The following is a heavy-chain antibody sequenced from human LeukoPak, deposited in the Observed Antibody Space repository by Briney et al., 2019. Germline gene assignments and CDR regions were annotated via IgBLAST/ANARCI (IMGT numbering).Heavy chain of an antibody. J-gene: IGHJ6*02. Sequence: ASVKVSCKASGYTFTSYYMHWVRQAPGQGLEWMGIINPSGGSTSYAQKFQGRVTMTRDTSTSTVYMELSGLRSEDTAVYYCARGMGGYSFYYYNMDIWGPGTALTVSS. CDR3: ARGMGGYSFYYYNMDI. V-gene: IGHV1-46*01. D-gene: IGHD2-15*01. CDR1: GYTFTSYY. CDR2: INPSGGST.